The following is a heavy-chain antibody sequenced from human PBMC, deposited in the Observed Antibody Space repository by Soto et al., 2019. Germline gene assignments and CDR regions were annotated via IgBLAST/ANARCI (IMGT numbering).Heavy chain of an antibody. D-gene: IGHD6-19*01. CDR1: GYTFTGYY. V-gene: IGHV1-2*02. CDR2: INPNSGGT. CDR3: ARAPYSSGWYVY. Sequence: ASVKVSCKASGYTFTGYYMHWVRQAPGQGLEWMGWINPNSGGTNYAQKFQGRVTMTRDTSISTAYMELSRLRSDDTAVYYCARAPYSSGWYVYWRHGTLVTVSS. J-gene: IGHJ5*01.